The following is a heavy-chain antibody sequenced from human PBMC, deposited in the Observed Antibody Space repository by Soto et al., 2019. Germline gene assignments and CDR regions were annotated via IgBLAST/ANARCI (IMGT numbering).Heavy chain of an antibody. CDR2: IIPIFGTA. Sequence: EASVKVSCKASGGTFSSYAISWVRQAPGQGLEWMGGIIPIFGTANYAQKFQGRVTITADESTSTAYMELSSLRSEDTAVYYCARGSASRSVVPAAIHHGVDYYYGMDVWGQGTTVTVSS. V-gene: IGHV1-69*13. D-gene: IGHD2-2*02. J-gene: IGHJ6*02. CDR1: GGTFSSYA. CDR3: ARGSASRSVVPAAIHHGVDYYYGMDV.